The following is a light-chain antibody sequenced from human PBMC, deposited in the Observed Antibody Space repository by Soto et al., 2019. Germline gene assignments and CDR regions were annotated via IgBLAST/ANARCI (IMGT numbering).Light chain of an antibody. CDR3: SSYTSTNTVV. CDR2: DVS. J-gene: IGLJ2*01. CDR1: STDVGGYKY. V-gene: IGLV2-14*01. Sequence: QSALTQPASVSGSPGQSITISCTGTSTDVGGYKYVSWYQQHPGNAPKLMIYDVSYRTSGISNRFSGSKSGNTASLTISGLQAEDEDDYYCSSYTSTNTVVFGGGTKLTVL.